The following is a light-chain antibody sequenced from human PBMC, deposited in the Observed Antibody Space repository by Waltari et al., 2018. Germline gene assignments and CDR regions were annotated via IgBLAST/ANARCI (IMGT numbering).Light chain of an antibody. J-gene: IGLJ2*01. CDR3: CSYAGSSTFEV. V-gene: IGLV2-23*03. CDR1: SSDVGSSNL. CDR2: EGS. Sequence: QSALTQPASVSGSPGQSITISCPGTSSDVGSSNLVSWYQQHPGKAPKLMIYEGSKRPSGVSKRFSGSKSGNTASLRISGLQAEDEADYYCCSYAGSSTFEVFGGGTKLTVL.